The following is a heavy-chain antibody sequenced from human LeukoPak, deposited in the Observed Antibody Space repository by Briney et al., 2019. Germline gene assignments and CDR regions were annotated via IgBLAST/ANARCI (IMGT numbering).Heavy chain of an antibody. J-gene: IGHJ5*02. CDR3: ARVSRGTSLGNWFDP. D-gene: IGHD2-2*01. CDR1: GYTFTSYG. CDR2: ISAYNGNT. Sequence: ASVKVSSKASGYTFTSYGISWVRQAPGQGLEWMGWISAYNGNTNYAQKLQGRVTMTTDTSTSTAYMELRSLRSDDTAVYYCARVSRGTSLGNWFDPWGQGTLVTVSS. V-gene: IGHV1-18*01.